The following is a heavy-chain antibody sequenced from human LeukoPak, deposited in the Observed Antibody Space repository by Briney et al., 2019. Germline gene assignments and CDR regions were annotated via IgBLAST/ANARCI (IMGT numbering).Heavy chain of an antibody. V-gene: IGHV1-69*06. CDR2: IIPIFGTA. CDR3: ARWAAAGIRY. Sequence: GASVKVSCKASGYTFTGYYMHWVRQAPGQGLEWMGGIIPIFGTANYAQRFQGRVTITADKSTSTAYMELSSLRSEDTAVYYCARWAAAGIRYWGQGTLVTVSS. CDR1: GYTFTGYY. D-gene: IGHD6-13*01. J-gene: IGHJ4*02.